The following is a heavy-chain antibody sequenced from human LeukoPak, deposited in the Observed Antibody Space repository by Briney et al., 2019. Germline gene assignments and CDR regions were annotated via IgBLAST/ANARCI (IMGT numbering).Heavy chain of an antibody. D-gene: IGHD2-15*01. CDR2: ITPSGDST. CDR1: GYTFTTYY. CDR3: AREVDCSGDTCYSRYFDY. V-gene: IGHV1-46*01. Sequence: ASVKVSCKASGYTFTTYYMHWVRQAPGQGLEWMGIITPSGDSTTDAQKFQGRVTLTRDTSTSTVHMELSSLKSDDTAIYYCAREVDCSGDTCYSRYFDYWGQGTLVTVSS. J-gene: IGHJ4*02.